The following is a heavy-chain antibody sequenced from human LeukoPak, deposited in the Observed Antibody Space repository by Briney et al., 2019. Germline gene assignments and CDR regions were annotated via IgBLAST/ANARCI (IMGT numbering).Heavy chain of an antibody. D-gene: IGHD3-10*01. J-gene: IGHJ4*02. Sequence: ASVKVSCKASGYTLTSYGISWVRQAPGQGLEWMGWISAYNGNTNYAQKLQGRVTMTTDTSTSTAYMELRSLRSDDTAVYYCARDGLLWFGELPNPGDYWGQGTLVTVSS. V-gene: IGHV1-18*04. CDR2: ISAYNGNT. CDR1: GYTLTSYG. CDR3: ARDGLLWFGELPNPGDY.